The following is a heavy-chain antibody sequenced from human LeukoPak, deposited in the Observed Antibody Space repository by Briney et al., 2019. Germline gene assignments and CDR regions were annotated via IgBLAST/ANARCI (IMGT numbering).Heavy chain of an antibody. V-gene: IGHV3-23*01. CDR2: ISYNGGTT. CDR3: AKRGVVIRVILVGFKKEAYYFDS. Sequence: PGRSLRLSCAVSGITLSNYGMSWVRQAPRKGLECVAGISYNGGTTNYADSLKGRFTISRDNPKNTLYLQMNRLGDEDTAVYFCAKRGVVIRVILVGFKKEAYYFDSWGQGALVTVSS. D-gene: IGHD3-22*01. CDR1: GITLSNYG. J-gene: IGHJ4*02.